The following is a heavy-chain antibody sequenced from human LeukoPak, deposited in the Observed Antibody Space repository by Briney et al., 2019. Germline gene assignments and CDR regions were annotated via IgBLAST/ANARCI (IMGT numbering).Heavy chain of an antibody. J-gene: IGHJ4*02. D-gene: IGHD6-19*01. CDR3: ARGIRPLGGWSSFFDY. V-gene: IGHV3-48*03. CDR2: TSSNGSVK. Sequence: PGGSLRLSCAASVFTFSTFEMSWVRQAPGKGLEWVAYTSSNGSVKYYADSVKGRSTISRDNAKNSLYLQMNSLRAEDTAIYYCARGIRPLGGWSSFFDYWGQGTLVTVSS. CDR1: VFTFSTFE.